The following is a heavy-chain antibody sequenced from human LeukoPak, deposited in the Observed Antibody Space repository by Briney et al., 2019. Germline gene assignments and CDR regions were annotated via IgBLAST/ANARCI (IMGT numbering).Heavy chain of an antibody. CDR1: GGSISSGGYY. D-gene: IGHD6-13*01. CDR2: IYTSGST. J-gene: IGHJ4*02. V-gene: IGHV4-61*02. Sequence: PSQTLSLTCTVSGGSISSGGYYWSWIRQPAGKGLEWIGRIYTSGSTNYNPSLKSRVTMSVDTSKNQFSLKLSSVTAADTAVYYCAREDSSSWYKSPNFDYWGQGTLVTVSS. CDR3: AREDSSSWYKSPNFDY.